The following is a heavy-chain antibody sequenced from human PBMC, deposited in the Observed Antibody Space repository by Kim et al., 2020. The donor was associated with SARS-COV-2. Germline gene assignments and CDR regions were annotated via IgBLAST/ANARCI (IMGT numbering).Heavy chain of an antibody. J-gene: IGHJ5*02. CDR3: ARRVAAAGGGWFDP. Sequence: NPSLKSRVTISVDTSKNQFSLKLGSVTAADTAVYYCARRVAAAGGGWFDPWGQGTLVTVSS. V-gene: IGHV4-59*08. D-gene: IGHD6-13*01.